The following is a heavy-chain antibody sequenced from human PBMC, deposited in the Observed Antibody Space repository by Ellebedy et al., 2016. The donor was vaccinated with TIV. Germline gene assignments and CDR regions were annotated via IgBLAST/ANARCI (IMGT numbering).Heavy chain of an antibody. CDR2: IYYSGST. CDR3: ARGMTGSGSYYLLVASIDY. J-gene: IGHJ4*02. D-gene: IGHD1-26*01. Sequence: SETLSLTXTVSGGSISSGGYYWSWIRQHPGKGLEWIGYIYYSGSTYYNPSLKSRVTISVDTSKNQFSLKLSSVTAADTAVYYCARGMTGSGSYYLLVASIDYWGQGTLVTVSS. V-gene: IGHV4-31*03. CDR1: GGSISSGGYY.